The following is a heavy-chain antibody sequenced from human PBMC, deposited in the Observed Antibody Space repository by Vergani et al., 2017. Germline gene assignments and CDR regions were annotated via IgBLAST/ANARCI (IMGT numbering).Heavy chain of an antibody. CDR1: GFPFSTYG. CDR3: AKTSYYYDSSGTYYFDY. D-gene: IGHD3-22*01. J-gene: IGHJ4*02. Sequence: QVQLVESGGGVVQPGESLRLSCAASGFPFSTYGMHWVRQAPGKGLEWVAFIQKDGIDKFYADSVRGRFTISRDNSKNTLYLQMNSLRAEDTAVYYCAKTSYYYDSSGTYYFDYWGQGTLVTVSS. CDR2: IQKDGIDK. V-gene: IGHV3-30*02.